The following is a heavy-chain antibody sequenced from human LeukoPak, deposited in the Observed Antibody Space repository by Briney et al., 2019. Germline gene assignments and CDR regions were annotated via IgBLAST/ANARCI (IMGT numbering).Heavy chain of an antibody. D-gene: IGHD1-26*01. CDR3: ARQPKNRYSGSYYFDY. V-gene: IGHV4-34*01. J-gene: IGHJ4*02. CDR1: GGSFSGYY. Sequence: PSETLSLTCAVYGGSFSGYYWSWIRQPPGKGLEWIGEINHSGSTNYNPSLKSRVTISVDTSKNQFSLKLSSVTAADTAVYYCARQPKNRYSGSYYFDYWGQGTLVTVSS. CDR2: INHSGST.